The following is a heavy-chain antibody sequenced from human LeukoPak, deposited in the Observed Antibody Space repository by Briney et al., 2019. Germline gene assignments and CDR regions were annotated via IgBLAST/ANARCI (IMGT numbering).Heavy chain of an antibody. J-gene: IGHJ4*02. D-gene: IGHD1-1*01. V-gene: IGHV3-64*04. CDR2: ISADGRSP. CDR3: ARVDTTLSYKLDY. Sequence: GGSLRLSCSASGFTFRTYVMHWVRQAPGKGLEYVSAISADGRSPYYADSVKGRFTISRHNSKNTVYLQMNNLRAEDTAMYYWARVDTTLSYKLDYWGQGTLVTVSS. CDR1: GFTFRTYV.